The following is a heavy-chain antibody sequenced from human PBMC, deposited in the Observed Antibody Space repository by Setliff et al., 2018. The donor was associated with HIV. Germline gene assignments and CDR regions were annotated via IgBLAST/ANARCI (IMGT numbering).Heavy chain of an antibody. CDR1: GFTFSSAW. V-gene: IGHV3-7*01. D-gene: IGHD3-9*01. CDR2: ISPDGSAT. J-gene: IGHJ4*02. Sequence: PGGSLRLSCAASGFTFSSAWMGWVRQAPAKGLEWVANISPDGSATYYVDSVKGRFTISRDNAKNSLYLQLNSLRVEDTAVYYCARDDYDISTGYYPDWGQGTLVTVSS. CDR3: ARDDYDISTGYYPD.